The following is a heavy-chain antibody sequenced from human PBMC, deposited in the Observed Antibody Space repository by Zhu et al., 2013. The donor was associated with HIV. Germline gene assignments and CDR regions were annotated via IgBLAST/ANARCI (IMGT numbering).Heavy chain of an antibody. D-gene: IGHD6-6*01. CDR1: GYTFTSYY. J-gene: IGHJ6*02. V-gene: IGHV1-46*01. CDR3: ASPYSSIAARRRDYYGYGR. CDR2: INPSGGST. Sequence: QVQLVQSGAEVKKPGASVKVSCKASGYTFTSYYMHWVRQAPGQGLEWMGIINPSGGSTSYAQKFQGRVTMTRDTSTSTVYMELSSLRSEDAAVYYCASPYSSIAARRRDYYGYGRLGPRDHGHRLL.